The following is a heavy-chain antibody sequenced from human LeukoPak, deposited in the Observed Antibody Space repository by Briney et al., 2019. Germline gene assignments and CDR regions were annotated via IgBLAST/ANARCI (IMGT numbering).Heavy chain of an antibody. J-gene: IGHJ4*02. CDR2: IYHSGNT. CDR3: ARSGQGYYGSGSYYLV. CDR1: GGSISSSNYY. V-gene: IGHV4-39*07. Sequence: PSETLSLTCTVSGGSISSSNYYWGWIRQPPGKGLEWIGNIYHSGNTYYNPSLKSRVTISVDTSKNQFSLKLSSVSAADTAVYYCARSGQGYYGSGSYYLVWGQGTLVTVSS. D-gene: IGHD3-10*01.